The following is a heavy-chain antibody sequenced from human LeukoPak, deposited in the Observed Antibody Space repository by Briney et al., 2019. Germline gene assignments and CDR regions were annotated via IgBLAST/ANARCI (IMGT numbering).Heavy chain of an antibody. V-gene: IGHV1-18*01. CDR2: ISAYNGNT. CDR1: GYTFTSYG. Sequence: ASVKVSCKASGYTFTSYGISWVRQAPGQGLEWMGWISAYNGNTNYAQKLQGRVTMTTDTSTSTAYMELRSLRSDDTAVYYCARGLRVNRYDSSGYGYAAFDIWAKGQWSPSLQ. CDR3: ARGLRVNRYDSSGYGYAAFDI. J-gene: IGHJ3*02. D-gene: IGHD3-22*01.